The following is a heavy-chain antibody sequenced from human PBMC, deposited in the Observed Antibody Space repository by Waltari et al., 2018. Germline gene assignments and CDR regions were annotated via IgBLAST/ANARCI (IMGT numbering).Heavy chain of an antibody. Sequence: QLQLQESGPGLVKPSETLSLTCTVSGGSISSSSYYWGWIRQPPGGAVEWIGCIYYSGGTYYNPALKGRVTISVDTSKNQFSLKLSSVTAADTAVYYCARVLQWLSQFDYWGQGTLVTVSS. D-gene: IGHD6-19*01. CDR3: ARVLQWLSQFDY. CDR1: GGSISSSSYY. J-gene: IGHJ4*02. CDR2: IYYSGGT. V-gene: IGHV4-39*01.